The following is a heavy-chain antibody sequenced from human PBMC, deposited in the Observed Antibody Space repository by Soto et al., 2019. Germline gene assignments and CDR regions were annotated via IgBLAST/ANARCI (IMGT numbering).Heavy chain of an antibody. D-gene: IGHD3-22*01. CDR3: SRDFFDSSDYTTNWFDP. Sequence: SETLSLTCTVSGGSISSYYWGWIRQSPGKGLECIGNIYYDGNTYYNPSLKSRVTISLDTSKNQFSLKLTSVTAADAALYYCSRDFFDSSDYTTNWFDPWGQGTLVTV. CDR2: IYYDGNT. CDR1: GGSISSYY. V-gene: IGHV4-39*01. J-gene: IGHJ5*02.